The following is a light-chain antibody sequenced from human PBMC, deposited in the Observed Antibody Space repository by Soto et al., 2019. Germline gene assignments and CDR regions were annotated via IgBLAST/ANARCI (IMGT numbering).Light chain of an antibody. Sequence: QSALTQHASVSGSPGQSITISCTGSSSDVGHSNHVSWYQQHPGKAPKLIIYGVTNRPSGISNRFSGSKSGSTASLTISGLQPEDEADYYCNSYTISTTYVFGSGTKVTVL. J-gene: IGLJ1*01. CDR2: GVT. V-gene: IGLV2-14*03. CDR1: SSDVGHSNH. CDR3: NSYTISTTYV.